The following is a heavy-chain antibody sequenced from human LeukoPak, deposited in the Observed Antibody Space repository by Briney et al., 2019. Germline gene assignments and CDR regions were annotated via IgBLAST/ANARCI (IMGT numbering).Heavy chain of an antibody. CDR2: AFPGGHLQTSGST. CDR3: ARGRLNFGSDS. V-gene: IGHV4-61*02. Sequence: SETLSLTCIVSADFISSTNYYWKWIRQPAGKGLEWIGRAFPGGHLQTSGSTEYNPSFLGRVTISADTSKKQISLRLSSVTTADTAVYFCARGRLNFGSDSWGQGIRVTVSS. J-gene: IGHJ4*02. D-gene: IGHD3-10*01. CDR1: ADFISSTNYY.